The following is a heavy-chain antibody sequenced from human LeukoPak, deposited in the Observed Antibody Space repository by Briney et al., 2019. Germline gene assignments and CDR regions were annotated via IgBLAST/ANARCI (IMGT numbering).Heavy chain of an antibody. CDR1: GGSISSSSYY. J-gene: IGHJ5*02. V-gene: IGHV4-39*07. CDR3: ARVRDYDSSGFYNWFDP. CDR2: IYHSGST. Sequence: SETLSLTCTVSGGSISSSSYYWGWIRQPPGKGLEWIGSIYHSGSTYYNPSLKSRVTISVDTSKNQFSLKLSSVTAADTAVYYCARVRDYDSSGFYNWFDPWGQGTLVTVSS. D-gene: IGHD3-22*01.